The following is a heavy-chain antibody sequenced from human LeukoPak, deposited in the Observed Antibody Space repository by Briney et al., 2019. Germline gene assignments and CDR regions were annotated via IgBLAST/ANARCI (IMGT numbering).Heavy chain of an antibody. D-gene: IGHD3-10*01. CDR1: GYTFTGYY. V-gene: IGHV1-2*02. CDR2: INPNRGGT. CDR3: ARVQTKTILWFGELPSYYFDY. J-gene: IGHJ4*02. Sequence: ASVKVSCKASGYTFTGYYMHWVRQAPGQGLEWMGWINPNRGGTNYAQKFQGRVTMTRDTSISTAYMELSRLRSDDTAVYYCARVQTKTILWFGELPSYYFDYWGQGTLVTVSS.